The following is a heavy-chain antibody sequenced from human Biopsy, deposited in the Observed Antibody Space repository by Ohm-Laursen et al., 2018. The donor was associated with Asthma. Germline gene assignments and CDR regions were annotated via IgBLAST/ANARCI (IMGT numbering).Heavy chain of an antibody. CDR2: VTYDGISQ. V-gene: IGHV3-30*03. CDR3: ARDVMEWYLPAFDF. D-gene: IGHD3-3*01. J-gene: IGHJ4*02. CDR1: GFTFSNYG. Sequence: SLRLSCAASGFTFSNYGMHWVRQVAGKGLDWVAVVTYDGISQYYAESVKGRFTISRDNSRNTLNLQMNSLRPDDTAVYYCARDVMEWYLPAFDFWGQGTPVTVSS.